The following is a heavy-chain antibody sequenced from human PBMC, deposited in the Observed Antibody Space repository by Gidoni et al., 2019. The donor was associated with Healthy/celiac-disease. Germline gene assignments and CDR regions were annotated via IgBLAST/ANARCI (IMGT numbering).Heavy chain of an antibody. CDR3: AKDVLWFGELLSPIDY. V-gene: IGHV3-30*18. CDR2: ISYDGSNK. Sequence: QVQLVESGGGVVQPGRSLRLSCAASGFPFSRDGMHWVRQAPGKGLEWVAVISYDGSNKYYADSVKGRFTISRDNSKNTLYLQMNSLRAEDTAVYYCAKDVLWFGELLSPIDYWGQGTLVTVSS. CDR1: GFPFSRDG. D-gene: IGHD3-10*01. J-gene: IGHJ4*02.